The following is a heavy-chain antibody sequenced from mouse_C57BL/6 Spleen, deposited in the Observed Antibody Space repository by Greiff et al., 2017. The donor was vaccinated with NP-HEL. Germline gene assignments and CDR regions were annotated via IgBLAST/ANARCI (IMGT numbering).Heavy chain of an antibody. Sequence: EVQLQQSGPELVKPGASVKIPCKASGYTFTDYNMDWVKQSHGKSLEWIGDINPNNGGTIYNQKFKGKATLTVDKSSSTAYMELRSLTSEDTAVYYCATRDYYGSSYGAMDYWGQGTSVTVSS. V-gene: IGHV1-18*01. CDR3: ATRDYYGSSYGAMDY. D-gene: IGHD1-1*01. J-gene: IGHJ4*01. CDR2: INPNNGGT. CDR1: GYTFTDYN.